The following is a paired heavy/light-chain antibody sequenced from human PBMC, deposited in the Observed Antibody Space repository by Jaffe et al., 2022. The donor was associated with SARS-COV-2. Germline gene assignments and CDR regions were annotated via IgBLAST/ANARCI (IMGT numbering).Heavy chain of an antibody. CDR2: MSGRGGST. V-gene: IGHV3-23*01. CDR1: GFTFSSCA. Sequence: EVQLLESGGGLIQPGGSLRLSCAASGFTFSSCAMSWVRQAPGKGLEWVSGMSGRGGSTYYADSVKGRFTISRDNFENTLYLHMNSLRAEDTAIYYCAKGGHSNAWGSFDFWGQGTLVTVAS. J-gene: IGHJ4*02. CDR3: AKGGHSNAWGSFDF. D-gene: IGHD6-19*01.
Light chain of an antibody. CDR1: SSNIGTNP. CDR2: NNN. J-gene: IGLJ2*01. V-gene: IGLV1-44*01. Sequence: QSVLTQPPSASGTPGQRVTISCSGSSSNIGTNPVNWYQRLPGTAPKLLIYNNNQRPSGVPDRFSGSKSGTSASLAISGLQSEDEADYYCAGWDDSLDGVVFGGGTKLTVL. CDR3: AGWDDSLDGVV.